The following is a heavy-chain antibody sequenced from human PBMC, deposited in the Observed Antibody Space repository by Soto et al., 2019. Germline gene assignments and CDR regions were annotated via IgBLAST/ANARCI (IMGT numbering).Heavy chain of an antibody. J-gene: IGHJ3*02. Sequence: ASVKVSCKASGGTFSSYAISWVRQAPGQGLEWMGGIIPILGIANYAQKFQGRVTITADKSTSTAYMELSSLRSEDTAVYYCARVAYYYDSSGYAGAFDIWGQGTMVTVSS. CDR2: IIPILGIA. D-gene: IGHD3-22*01. CDR1: GGTFSSYA. CDR3: ARVAYYYDSSGYAGAFDI. V-gene: IGHV1-69*10.